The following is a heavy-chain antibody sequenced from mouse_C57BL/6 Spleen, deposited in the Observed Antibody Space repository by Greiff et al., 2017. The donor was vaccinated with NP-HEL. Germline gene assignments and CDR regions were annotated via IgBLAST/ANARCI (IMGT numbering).Heavy chain of an antibody. CDR1: GFTFSDYY. V-gene: IGHV5-16*01. CDR2: INYDGSST. D-gene: IGHD2-3*01. J-gene: IGHJ2*01. Sequence: EVNVVESEGGLVQPGSSMKLSCTASGFTFSDYYMAWVRQVPEKGLEWVANINYDGSSTYYLDSLKSRFIISRDNAKNILYLQMSSLKSEDTATYYCARDGGYDYFDYWGQGTTLTVSS. CDR3: ARDGGYDYFDY.